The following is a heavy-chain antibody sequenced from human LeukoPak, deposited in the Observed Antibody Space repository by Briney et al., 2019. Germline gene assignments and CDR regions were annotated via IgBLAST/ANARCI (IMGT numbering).Heavy chain of an antibody. CDR3: ARDSSGYSYNFDY. CDR2: IWYDGSNK. Sequence: PGGSLRLSCAASGFTFSSYGMHWVRQAPGKGLEWVAVIWYDGSNKYYADSVKGRFTISRDNSKNTLYLQMNSLRAEDTAVYYCARDSSGYSYNFDYWGQGTLVTVSS. J-gene: IGHJ4*02. CDR1: GFTFSSYG. V-gene: IGHV3-33*01. D-gene: IGHD3-22*01.